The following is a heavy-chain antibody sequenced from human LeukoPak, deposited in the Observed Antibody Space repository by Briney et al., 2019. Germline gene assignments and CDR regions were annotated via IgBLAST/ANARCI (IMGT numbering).Heavy chain of an antibody. D-gene: IGHD3-22*01. CDR2: ISYDGSNK. Sequence: GGSLRLSCAASGFTFSSYGMHWVRQAPGKGLEWVAVISYDGSNKYYADSVKGRFTISRDNSKNTLYLQMNSLRAEDTAVYYCAKGTIVVVTTGGPIDYWGQGTLVTVSS. CDR3: AKGTIVVVTTGGPIDY. V-gene: IGHV3-30*18. J-gene: IGHJ4*02. CDR1: GFTFSSYG.